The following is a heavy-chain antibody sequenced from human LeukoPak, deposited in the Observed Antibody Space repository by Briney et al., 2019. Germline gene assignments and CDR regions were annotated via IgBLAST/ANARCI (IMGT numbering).Heavy chain of an antibody. CDR2: IYYSGST. D-gene: IGHD6-19*01. V-gene: IGHV4-39*07. J-gene: IGHJ4*02. CDR1: GGSISSSSYF. CDR3: ARDLRYSSGSFDY. Sequence: SETLSLTCTVSGGSISSSSYFWGWIRQPPGKGLEWIGSIYYSGSTSYNPSLKSRVTISVDTSKNQFSLKLSSVTAADTAVYYCARDLRYSSGSFDYWGQGTLVTVSS.